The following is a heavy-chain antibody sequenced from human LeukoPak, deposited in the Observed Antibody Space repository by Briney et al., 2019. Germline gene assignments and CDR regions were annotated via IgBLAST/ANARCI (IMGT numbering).Heavy chain of an antibody. Sequence: SVKVSCKASGGTFNSYVISWVRQAPGQGLEWMGRIIPILGIAKYAQKFQGRVTITADKSTTTAYMELSSLRSEDTAVYYCAREVGGSSGYSFDYWGQGTLVTVSS. V-gene: IGHV1-69*04. CDR1: GGTFNSYV. J-gene: IGHJ4*02. CDR3: AREVGGSSGYSFDY. D-gene: IGHD3-22*01. CDR2: IIPILGIA.